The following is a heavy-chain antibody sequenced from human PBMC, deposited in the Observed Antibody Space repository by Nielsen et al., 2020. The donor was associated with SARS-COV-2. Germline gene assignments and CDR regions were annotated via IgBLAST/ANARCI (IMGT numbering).Heavy chain of an antibody. V-gene: IGHV3-66*01. CDR2: IYSGGST. CDR3: TRVNPTSDSWFDAFDI. CDR1: GFTVSSNY. Sequence: GGSLRLSCAASGFTVSSNYMSWVRQAPGKGLEWVSVIYSGGSTYYADSVKGRFTISRDNSKNTAYLLMNSLKIDDTAVYYCTRVNPTSDSWFDAFDIWGQGTLVTVSS. J-gene: IGHJ3*02. D-gene: IGHD1-26*01.